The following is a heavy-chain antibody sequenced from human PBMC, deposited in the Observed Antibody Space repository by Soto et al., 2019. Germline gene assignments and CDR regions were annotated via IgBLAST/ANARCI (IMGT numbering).Heavy chain of an antibody. V-gene: IGHV4-59*08. D-gene: IGHD5-12*01. J-gene: IGHJ6*02. CDR1: GGSISSYY. CDR3: SRHSGYSGYGYYYYYYGMDV. CDR2: IYYSGST. Sequence: SETLSLTCTVSGGSISSYYWSWIRQPPGKGLEWIGYIYYSGSTNYNPSLKSRVTISVDTSKNHFSLKLNSVTAADTAVYYCSRHSGYSGYGYYYYYYGMDVWGQGTTVTVSS.